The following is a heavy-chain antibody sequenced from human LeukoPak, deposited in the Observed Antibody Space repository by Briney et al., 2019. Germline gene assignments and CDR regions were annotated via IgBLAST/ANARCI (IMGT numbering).Heavy chain of an antibody. CDR1: GYTFTGYY. CDR2: INPNSGGT. J-gene: IGHJ4*02. V-gene: IGHV1-2*02. Sequence: ASVKVSCKASGYTFTGYYMHWLRQAPGQGPEWMGWINPNSGGTDYAQKFQGRVTMTRDTSITTAYMELSRLRSDDTAVYYCARLSGSGSFYDYWGQGTLVTVSS. CDR3: ARLSGSGSFYDY. D-gene: IGHD3-10*01.